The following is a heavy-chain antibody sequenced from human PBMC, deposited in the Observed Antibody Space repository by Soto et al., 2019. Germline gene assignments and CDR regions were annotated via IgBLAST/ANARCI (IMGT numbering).Heavy chain of an antibody. J-gene: IGHJ4*02. Sequence: GGSLRLSCAASGFAFMSYTMNWVRQAPGRGLEWVSSMTSSGAYIYHADSVKGRFAISRDNAKNSLYLEMNSLRAEDTALYYCARDSYDSYDYSTGFPNDYWGRGTLVTVSS. CDR3: ARDSYDSYDYSTGFPNDY. D-gene: IGHD3-22*01. V-gene: IGHV3-21*01. CDR1: GFAFMSYT. CDR2: MTSSGAYI.